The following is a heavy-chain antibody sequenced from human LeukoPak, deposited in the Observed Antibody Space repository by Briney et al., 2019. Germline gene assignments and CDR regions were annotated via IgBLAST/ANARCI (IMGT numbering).Heavy chain of an antibody. J-gene: IGHJ4*02. V-gene: IGHV3-7*01. Sequence: GSLRLSCAASGFIFSNYWMSWVRLAPGRGLEWVANIKQDGSEEYYVDSVKGRFTISRDNAKNSMYLQMNSLRADNTAVYYCARIFSVYYVFDYWGQGTPVTASS. CDR1: GFIFSNYW. D-gene: IGHD5/OR15-5a*01. CDR3: ARIFSVYYVFDY. CDR2: IKQDGSEE.